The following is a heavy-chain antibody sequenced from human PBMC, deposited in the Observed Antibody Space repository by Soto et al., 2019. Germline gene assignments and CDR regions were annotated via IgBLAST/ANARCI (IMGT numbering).Heavy chain of an antibody. CDR1: GGSFSGYY. J-gene: IGHJ4*02. Sequence: SETLSLTCAVYGGSFSGYYWSWIRQPPGKGLEWIGEINHSGSTNYNPSLKSRVTISVDTSKNQFSLKLSSVTAADTAVYYCAVASYGSGIIFDYWGQGTLVTVSS. CDR2: INHSGST. V-gene: IGHV4-34*01. CDR3: AVASYGSGIIFDY. D-gene: IGHD3-10*01.